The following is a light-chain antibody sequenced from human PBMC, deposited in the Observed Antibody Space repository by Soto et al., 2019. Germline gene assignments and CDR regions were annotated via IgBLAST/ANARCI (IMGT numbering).Light chain of an antibody. CDR3: QQYDNTPLT. Sequence: DIQMTQSPSSLSASVGSRVNITCQASQGINNYLNWYQQKQGKAPKLLIYDASNLEAGVPSRLSGSGYGTDFTLTIRSMKPEDIETYYCQQYDNTPLTFGGGTKVDIK. V-gene: IGKV1-33*01. CDR2: DAS. CDR1: QGINNY. J-gene: IGKJ4*01.